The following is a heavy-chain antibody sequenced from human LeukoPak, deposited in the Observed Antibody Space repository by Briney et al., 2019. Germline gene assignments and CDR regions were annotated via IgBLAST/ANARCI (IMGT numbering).Heavy chain of an antibody. CDR2: IHPSGSP. Sequence: SWFRQAPGKELEWIGEIHPSGSPSYNPSLESRTIISVDASKNQFSLILNSVTAADTALYFCSRGGDASKAGKYWGQGALVTVSS. CDR3: SRGGDASKAGKY. V-gene: IGHV4-34*01. J-gene: IGHJ4*02. D-gene: IGHD3-10*01.